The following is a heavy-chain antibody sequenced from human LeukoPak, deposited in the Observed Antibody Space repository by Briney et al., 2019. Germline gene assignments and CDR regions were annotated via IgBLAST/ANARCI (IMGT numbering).Heavy chain of an antibody. V-gene: IGHV3-48*01. J-gene: IGHJ5*02. Sequence: PGGSLRLSCAASGFTFSSYSMNWVRQAPGKGLEWVSYISSSSSTIYYADSVRGRLTISRDNAKNSLYLQTNSLRAEDTAVYYCARGVVVVVAATYNWFDPWGQGTLVTVSS. D-gene: IGHD2-15*01. CDR1: GFTFSSYS. CDR3: ARGVVVVVAATYNWFDP. CDR2: ISSSSSTI.